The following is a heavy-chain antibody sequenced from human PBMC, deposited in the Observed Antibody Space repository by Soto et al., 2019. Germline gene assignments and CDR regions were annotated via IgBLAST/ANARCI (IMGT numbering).Heavy chain of an antibody. CDR2: IYYSGST. V-gene: IGHV4-59*01. CDR3: ARADGYCSGGSCYTLLDY. Sequence: PSETLSLTCTVSGFSISSYYWSWIRQPPGKGLEWIGYIYYSGSTNYNPSLKSRVTISVDTSKNQFSLKLSSVTAADTAVYYCARADGYCSGGSCYTLLDYWGQGTLVTVSS. CDR1: GFSISSYY. J-gene: IGHJ4*02. D-gene: IGHD2-15*01.